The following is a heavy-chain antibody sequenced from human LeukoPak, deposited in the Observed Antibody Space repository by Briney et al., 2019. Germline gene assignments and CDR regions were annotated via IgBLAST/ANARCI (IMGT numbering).Heavy chain of an antibody. Sequence: GGSLRLSCAASGFTFDDYAMHWVRQAPGKGLEWVSGIKWNSGSICYADSVKGRFTISRDNAKNSLYLQMNSLRAEDTALYYCAKDIAPGITGSFDYWGQGTLVTVSS. CDR3: AKDIAPGITGSFDY. J-gene: IGHJ4*02. CDR2: IKWNSGSI. D-gene: IGHD1-20*01. CDR1: GFTFDDYA. V-gene: IGHV3-9*01.